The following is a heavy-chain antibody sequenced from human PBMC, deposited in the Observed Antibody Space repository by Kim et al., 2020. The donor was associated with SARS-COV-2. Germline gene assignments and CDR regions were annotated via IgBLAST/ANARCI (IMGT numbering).Heavy chain of an antibody. Sequence: GGSLRLSCAASGFAFGSYRVSWVRQAPGKGLEWVANINHDGSARYYVDSVKGRFTISRDNAKSSLYLQMNSLRAEDTALYYCAIISTTLSAGYWGQGTLVTVSS. CDR2: INHDGSAR. J-gene: IGHJ4*02. CDR1: GFAFGSYR. CDR3: AIISTTLSAGY. V-gene: IGHV3-7*03. D-gene: IGHD1-1*01.